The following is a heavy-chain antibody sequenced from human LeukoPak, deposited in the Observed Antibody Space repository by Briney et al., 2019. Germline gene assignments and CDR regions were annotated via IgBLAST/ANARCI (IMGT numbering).Heavy chain of an antibody. J-gene: IGHJ5*02. CDR2: IKPNSGGT. CDR3: ARGDKKENLSGPSGYFDP. D-gene: IGHD5-18*01. Sequence: ASVKVSCKTSGYTFTGYHIHWVRQAPGQVLEWMGWIKPNSGGTNFGPRFHGRVSMTRDTSINTVYMELSSLRSDDTAVYYCARGDKKENLSGPSGYFDPWGQGTLVTVSS. CDR1: GYTFTGYH. V-gene: IGHV1-2*02.